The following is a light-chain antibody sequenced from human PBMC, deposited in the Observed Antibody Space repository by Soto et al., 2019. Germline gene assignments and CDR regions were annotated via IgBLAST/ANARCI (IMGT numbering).Light chain of an antibody. V-gene: IGKV2-28*01. CDR3: MQGLQIPHT. CDR2: MGS. Sequence: IVMTQSPLSLPVTPGEPASISCRSSQSLLHSSGNNYFDWYLQKPGQSPQLLIYMGSNRAPGVQDRFSGSGSGTDFTPAISRVEAEDVGVYYGMQGLQIPHTFGQGTKLEIK. CDR1: QSLLHSSGNNY. J-gene: IGKJ2*01.